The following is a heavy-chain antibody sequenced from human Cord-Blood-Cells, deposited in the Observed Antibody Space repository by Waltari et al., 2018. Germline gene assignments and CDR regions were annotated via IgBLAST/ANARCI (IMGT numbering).Heavy chain of an antibody. Sequence: QVQLVQSGAEVKKPGASVTVSCPASGYSFTSYYMHWVRPAPGQGLEWMGIINPSGGSTSYAQKFQGRVTMTRDTSTSTVYMELSSLRSEDTAVYYCARDAKLGWYAFDIWGQGTMVTVSS. V-gene: IGHV1-46*01. CDR3: ARDAKLGWYAFDI. D-gene: IGHD7-27*01. J-gene: IGHJ3*02. CDR1: GYSFTSYY. CDR2: INPSGGST.